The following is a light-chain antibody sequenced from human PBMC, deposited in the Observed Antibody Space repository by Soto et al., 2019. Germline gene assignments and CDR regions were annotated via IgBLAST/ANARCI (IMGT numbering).Light chain of an antibody. CDR3: QQSYSTQKS. CDR1: QSISSY. Sequence: DIQMTQSPSSLSASVGDRVTITCRASQSISSYLNWYQQKPGKAPKHLIYAASSLQRGVPSSFSGSGSGTDFTLTISRLQPEDFATYYCQQSYSTQKSFGQWTKVEIK. V-gene: IGKV1-39*01. J-gene: IGKJ1*01. CDR2: AAS.